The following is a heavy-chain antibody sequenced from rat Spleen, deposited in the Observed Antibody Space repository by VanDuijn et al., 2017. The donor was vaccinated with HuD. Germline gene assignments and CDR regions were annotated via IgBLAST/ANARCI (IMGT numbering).Heavy chain of an antibody. Sequence: EVKLVESGGGLAQPGRSLKLSCAASGFTFSDYAVAWVRQAPKKGLEWVATISYDGRSTYYRDSVKGRFTISRDDAKNTLYLQMDSLRSEDTATYYCARAYYDGTYYWGQGVMVTVSS. CDR3: ARAYYDGTYY. V-gene: IGHV5-7*01. D-gene: IGHD1-12*02. CDR2: ISYDGRST. J-gene: IGHJ2*01. CDR1: GFTFSDYA.